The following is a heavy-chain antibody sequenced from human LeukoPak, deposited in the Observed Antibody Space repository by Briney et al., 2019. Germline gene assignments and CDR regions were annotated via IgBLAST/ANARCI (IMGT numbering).Heavy chain of an antibody. V-gene: IGHV3-21*03. J-gene: IGHJ4*02. D-gene: IGHD6-19*01. CDR1: GFTFTSYS. CDR3: TTGIAVAGTGYRDY. Sequence: KPGRSLRLSCAASGFTFTSYSMNWVRQAPGKGLEWVSSISNSGSYIYYADSVKGRFTISRDNARNSLYLQLNSLKTEDTAVYYCTTGIAVAGTGYRDYWGQGTLVTVSS. CDR2: ISNSGSYI.